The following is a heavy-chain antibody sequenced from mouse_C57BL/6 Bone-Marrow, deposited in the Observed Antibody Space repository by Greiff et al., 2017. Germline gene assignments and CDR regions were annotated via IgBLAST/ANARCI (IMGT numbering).Heavy chain of an antibody. CDR2: IDPSDSYT. CDR3: ARRGYYYGSSPAY. V-gene: IGHV1-59*01. J-gene: IGHJ3*01. CDR1: GYTFTSYW. Sequence: VQLQQPGAELVRPGTSVKLSCKASGYTFTSYWMHWVKQRPGQGLEWIGVIDPSDSYTNYNQKFKGKATLTVDTSSSTAYMQLSSLTSEDSAVYYCARRGYYYGSSPAYWGQGTLVTVSA. D-gene: IGHD1-1*01.